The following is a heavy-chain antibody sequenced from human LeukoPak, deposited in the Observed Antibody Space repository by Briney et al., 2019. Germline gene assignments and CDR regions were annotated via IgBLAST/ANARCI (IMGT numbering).Heavy chain of an antibody. D-gene: IGHD3-10*01. J-gene: IGHJ3*02. CDR2: IYTSGST. CDR3: AGYGSGSYGAAFDI. Sequence: PSETLSLTCTVSGGSISSYYWSWIRQPPGKGREWIGCIYTSGSTNYNPSLKSRVTISVDTSKNQFSLKLRSVTAADTAVYYCAGYGSGSYGAAFDIWGQGTMVTVSS. V-gene: IGHV4-4*09. CDR1: GGSISSYY.